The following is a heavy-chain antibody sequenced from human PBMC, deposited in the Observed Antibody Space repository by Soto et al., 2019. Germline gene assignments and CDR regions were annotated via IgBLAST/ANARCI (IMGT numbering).Heavy chain of an antibody. CDR3: ARGRRVYSSGQFDY. CDR2: INHSGST. Sequence: QVQLQQWGAGLLKPSETLSLTCAVYGGSFSGYYWSWIRQPPGKGLEWIGEINHSGSTNYNPSLKSRVTISVDTSKNQFSLKLSSVTAADTAVYYCARGRRVYSSGQFDYWGQGTLVTVSS. V-gene: IGHV4-34*01. J-gene: IGHJ4*02. CDR1: GGSFSGYY. D-gene: IGHD6-19*01.